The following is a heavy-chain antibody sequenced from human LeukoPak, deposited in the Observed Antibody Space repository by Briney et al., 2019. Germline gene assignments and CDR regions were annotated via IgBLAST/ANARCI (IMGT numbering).Heavy chain of an antibody. CDR1: GGSITTRNF. D-gene: IGHD3-10*01. J-gene: IGHJ4*02. CDR3: AREGLGETYFEY. CDR2: MHHDGSA. Sequence: SGTLSLTCAVSGGSITTRNFCCWVRQPPGKGLEWIAEMHHDGSANYNPSLNSRVSMSVDKSKNHFSLRLTSVTAADTAVYYCAREGLGETYFEYWGRGILVTVSS. V-gene: IGHV4-4*02.